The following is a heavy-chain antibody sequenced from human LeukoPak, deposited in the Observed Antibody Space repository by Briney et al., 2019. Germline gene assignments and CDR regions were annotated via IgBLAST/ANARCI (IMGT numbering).Heavy chain of an antibody. D-gene: IGHD2-2*01. Sequence: SETLSLTCAVNGGSFSGYYWSWIRQPPGKGLEWIGEINHSGSTNYNPSLKSRVTISVDTSKNQFSLKLSSVTAADTAVYYCARGPPAATRYYYYYYYMDVWGKGTTVTVSS. CDR1: GGSFSGYY. V-gene: IGHV4-34*01. CDR2: INHSGST. J-gene: IGHJ6*03. CDR3: ARGPPAATRYYYYYYYMDV.